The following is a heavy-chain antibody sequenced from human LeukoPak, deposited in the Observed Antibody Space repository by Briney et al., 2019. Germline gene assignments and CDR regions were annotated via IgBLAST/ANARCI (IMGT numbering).Heavy chain of an antibody. J-gene: IGHJ4*02. Sequence: GGSLRLSCAASGFTFSNFAMTWVRQAPGTGLEWVSTLRSNGDTAYNADSVKGRFTISRDNSKNTVYLQMNILRVEDTAIYYCARGQELDDGVFDSWGQGTLVTVSA. CDR2: LRSNGDTA. CDR1: GFTFSNFA. CDR3: ARGQELDDGVFDS. D-gene: IGHD1-1*01. V-gene: IGHV3-23*01.